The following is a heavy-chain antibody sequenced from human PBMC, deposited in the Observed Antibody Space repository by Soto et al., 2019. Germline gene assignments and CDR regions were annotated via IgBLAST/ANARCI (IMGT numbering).Heavy chain of an antibody. CDR3: ARIGRKIRIAAAGSPGDY. Sequence: SETLSLTCTVSGGSISSSSYYWGWIRQPPGKGLEWIGSIYYSGSTYYNPSLKSRVTISVDTSKNQFSLKLSSVTAADTAVYYCARIGRKIRIAAAGSPGDYWGQGTLVTVSS. J-gene: IGHJ4*02. V-gene: IGHV4-39*01. D-gene: IGHD6-13*01. CDR2: IYYSGST. CDR1: GGSISSSSYY.